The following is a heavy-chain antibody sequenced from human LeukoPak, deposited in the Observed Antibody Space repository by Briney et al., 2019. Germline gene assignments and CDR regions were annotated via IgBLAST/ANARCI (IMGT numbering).Heavy chain of an antibody. D-gene: IGHD6-13*01. V-gene: IGHV4-59*01. CDR3: ARISSSWANSFDY. Sequence: SETLSLTCTVSGGATSSYYWSWIRQPPGKGLEWIGYIYYSGSTNYNPSLKGRVTISVDTSKNQFSLKLSSVTAADTAVYYCARISSSWANSFDYWGQGTLVTVSS. CDR1: GGATSSYY. J-gene: IGHJ4*02. CDR2: IYYSGST.